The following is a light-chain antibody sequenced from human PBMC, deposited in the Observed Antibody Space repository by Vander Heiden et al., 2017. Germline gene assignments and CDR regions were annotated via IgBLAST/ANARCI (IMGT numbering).Light chain of an antibody. CDR2: EVS. J-gene: IGLJ1*01. CDR1: SSDVGGYKY. V-gene: IGLV2-8*01. Sequence: QSALTPPPSASGSPGPSVTISCTGTSSDVGGYKYVSWYQQHPGKAPKLMIYEVSKRPSGVPDRFSGSKSDNTASLTVSGLQAEDEADYYCSSYAGSNNFVFGTGTKVTVL. CDR3: SSYAGSNNFV.